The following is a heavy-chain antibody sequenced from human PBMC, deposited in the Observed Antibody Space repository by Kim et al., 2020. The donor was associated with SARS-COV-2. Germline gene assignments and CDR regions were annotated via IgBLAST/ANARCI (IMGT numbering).Heavy chain of an antibody. J-gene: IGHJ4*02. D-gene: IGHD6-13*01. CDR1: GFTFSSYG. CDR3: ARSPPGIAAADIDY. CDR2: IWYDGSNK. Sequence: GGSLRLSCAASGFTFSSYGMHWVRQAPGKGLEWVAVIWYDGSNKYYADSVKGRFTISRDNSKNTLYLQMNSLRAEDTAVYYCARSPPGIAAADIDYWGQGTLVTVSS. V-gene: IGHV3-33*01.